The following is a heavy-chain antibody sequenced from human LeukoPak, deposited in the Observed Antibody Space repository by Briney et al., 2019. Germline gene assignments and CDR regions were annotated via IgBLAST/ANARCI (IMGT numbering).Heavy chain of an antibody. J-gene: IGHJ4*02. CDR1: GFDFGGYG. CDR3: AKEVHPYDSGTYYFDY. D-gene: IGHD3-10*01. V-gene: IGHV3-30*02. CDR2: IRHDGSNE. Sequence: GGSLRLSCAASGFDFGGYGMHWVRQAPGKGLEWVAFIRHDGSNEYYADSVKGRFTVSRDNSKNTLFLQMNSLRVEEMAVYYCAKEVHPYDSGTYYFDYWGRGTLVTVSS.